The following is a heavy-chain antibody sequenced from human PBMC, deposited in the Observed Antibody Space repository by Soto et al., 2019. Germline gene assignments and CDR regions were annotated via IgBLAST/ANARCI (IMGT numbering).Heavy chain of an antibody. CDR1: GFSFSDSY. Sequence: QVQLVESGGGLVKPGGSLRLSCAASGFSFSDSYMSWIRRAPGKGLEWISFISSSNTTIYYADSVKGRFTISRDNAKKSLFLQMNSLRAEDTAVYYCARSAPLRTTTYYLDSSSSYYVRPVDYWGQGTLVTVSS. V-gene: IGHV3-11*01. CDR3: ARSAPLRTTTYYLDSSSSYYVRPVDY. CDR2: ISSSNTTI. D-gene: IGHD3-22*01. J-gene: IGHJ4*02.